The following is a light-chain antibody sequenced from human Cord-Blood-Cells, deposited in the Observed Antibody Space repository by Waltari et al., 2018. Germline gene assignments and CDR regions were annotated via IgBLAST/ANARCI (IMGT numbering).Light chain of an antibody. V-gene: IGLV2-11*01. Sequence: QSALTQPRSVSGSPGPSVTISCTGTSSDVGGYNYVSWYQQHPGKAPKLMIYDVSKRPSGFPDRFSGSKSGNTASLTISGLQAEDEADYYCCSYAGRVFGGGTKLTVL. CDR3: CSYAGRV. CDR2: DVS. CDR1: SSDVGGYNY. J-gene: IGLJ3*02.